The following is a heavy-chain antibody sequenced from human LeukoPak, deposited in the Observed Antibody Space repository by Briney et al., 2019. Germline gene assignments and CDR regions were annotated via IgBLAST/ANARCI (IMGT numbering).Heavy chain of an antibody. CDR2: IIPIFGTA. Sequence: SVKVSCKASGGTFSSYAISWVRQAPGQGLEWMGGIIPIFGTANYAQKFQGRVTITTDESTSTAYMELSSLRSEDTAVYYRSLVPAAMGGYYYYYMDVWGKGTTVTVSS. CDR3: SLVPAAMGGYYYYYMDV. V-gene: IGHV1-69*05. J-gene: IGHJ6*03. D-gene: IGHD2-2*01. CDR1: GGTFSSYA.